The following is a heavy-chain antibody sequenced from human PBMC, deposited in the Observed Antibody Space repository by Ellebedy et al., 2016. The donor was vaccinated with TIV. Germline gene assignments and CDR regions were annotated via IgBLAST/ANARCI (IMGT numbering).Heavy chain of an antibody. V-gene: IGHV3-30-3*01. Sequence: GGSLRLXXAASGFTFSSYAMHWVRQAPGKGLEWVAVISFDGSNKNYADSAKGRFTISRDNSKNTLYLQMNSLRAEDTAVYYCARDRGYSYGPFDYWGQGTLVTVSS. CDR3: ARDRGYSYGPFDY. D-gene: IGHD5-18*01. J-gene: IGHJ4*02. CDR1: GFTFSSYA. CDR2: ISFDGSNK.